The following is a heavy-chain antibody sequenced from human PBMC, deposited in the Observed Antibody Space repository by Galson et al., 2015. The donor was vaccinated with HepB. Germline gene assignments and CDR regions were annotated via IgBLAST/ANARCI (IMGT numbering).Heavy chain of an antibody. CDR1: GGTFSSYA. J-gene: IGHJ4*02. V-gene: IGHV1-69*05. Sequence: SVKVSCKASGGTFSSYAISWVRQAPGQGLEWMGGIIPIFGTANYAQKFQGRVTITTDESTSTAYMELSSLRSEDTAVYYCASLGALNYYDSSGSLGVFDYWGQGTLVTVSS. CDR3: ASLGALNYYDSSGSLGVFDY. D-gene: IGHD3-22*01. CDR2: IIPIFGTA.